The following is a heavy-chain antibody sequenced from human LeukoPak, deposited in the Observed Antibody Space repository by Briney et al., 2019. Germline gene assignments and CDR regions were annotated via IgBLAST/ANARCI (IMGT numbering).Heavy chain of an antibody. J-gene: IGHJ4*02. CDR1: GFTFSSYE. V-gene: IGHV3-7*01. CDR2: IKQDRSEK. CDR3: ARLREIPVFGVVTKSTSYFDY. D-gene: IGHD3-3*01. Sequence: GGSLRLSCAASGFTFSSYEMNWVRQAPGKGLELVPNIKQDRSEKYYVDSVKGRFTISRDNAKNSLYLQMNSLRAEDTAVYYCARLREIPVFGVVTKSTSYFDYWGQGTLVTVSS.